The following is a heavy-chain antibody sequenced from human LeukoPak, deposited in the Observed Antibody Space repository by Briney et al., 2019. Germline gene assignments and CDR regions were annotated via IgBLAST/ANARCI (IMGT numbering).Heavy chain of an antibody. Sequence: PSETLSLTRAVYGESFSGYYWSWIRQPPGKGLEWIGEINHSGSTNYNPSLKSRVTISVDTSKNQFSLKLSSVTAADTAVYYCARGVARTYYSDTSGYAAADYWGQGTLVTVSS. J-gene: IGHJ4*02. CDR1: GESFSGYY. V-gene: IGHV4-34*01. CDR2: INHSGST. D-gene: IGHD3-22*01. CDR3: ARGVARTYYSDTSGYAAADY.